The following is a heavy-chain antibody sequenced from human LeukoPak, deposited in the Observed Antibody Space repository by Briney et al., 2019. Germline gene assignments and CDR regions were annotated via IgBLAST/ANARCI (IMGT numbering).Heavy chain of an antibody. V-gene: IGHV4-59*08. CDR2: IYYSGST. Sequence: PSETLSLTCTVSGGSISGYYWSWIRQAPGKGLECIGCIYYSGSTNYNPSLKSRVTISVDTSRNQFSLKLTSVTAADTAVYYCAKVSDRDSSGYYWGFEYWGQGTLVTVSS. D-gene: IGHD3-22*01. CDR3: AKVSDRDSSGYYWGFEY. CDR1: GGSISGYY. J-gene: IGHJ4*02.